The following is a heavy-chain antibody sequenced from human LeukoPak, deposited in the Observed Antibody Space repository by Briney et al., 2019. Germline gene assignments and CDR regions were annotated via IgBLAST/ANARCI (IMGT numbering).Heavy chain of an antibody. J-gene: IGHJ2*01. CDR2: IYHSGST. Sequence: SETLSLACTVSGGAISSSSHYWGWIRQPPGKGLEWIGSIYHSGSTVYNPSLKSRVAISVDTSRNQFSLKLNSVTASDTAVYYCARNTTVTDWYFDLWSRGTLGTVSS. CDR3: ARNTTVTDWYFDL. D-gene: IGHD1-1*01. CDR1: GGAISSSSHY. V-gene: IGHV4-39*01.